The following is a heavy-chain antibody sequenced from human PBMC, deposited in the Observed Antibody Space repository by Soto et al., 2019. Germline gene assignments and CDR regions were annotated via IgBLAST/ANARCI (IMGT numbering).Heavy chain of an antibody. V-gene: IGHV3-7*01. CDR3: ARDRGYSGYDWLDWADYFDY. J-gene: IGHJ4*02. CDR1: GFTFSSYW. D-gene: IGHD5-12*01. CDR2: IKQDGSEK. Sequence: EVQLVESGGGLVQPGGSLRLSCAASGFTFSSYWMSWVRQAPGKGLEWVANIKQDGSEKYYVDSVKGRFTISRDNAKNSLYLQMNSLRAEDTAVYYCARDRGYSGYDWLDWADYFDYWGQGTLVTVSS.